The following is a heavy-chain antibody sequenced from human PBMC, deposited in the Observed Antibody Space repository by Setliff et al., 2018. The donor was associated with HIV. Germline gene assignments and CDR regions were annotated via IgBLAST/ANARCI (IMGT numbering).Heavy chain of an antibody. V-gene: IGHV4-31*03. CDR3: ARVPRITTLRNAFDI. J-gene: IGHJ3*02. Sequence: PSETLSHTCTVSGGSISGGGYYWSWIRQHPGKGLDWIGNIYYIGNTDYNPSLKSRVTISIDTSKNQFSLKLSSVTAADTAIYYCARVPRITTLRNAFDIWGQGTMVTVSS. CDR1: GGSISGGGYY. D-gene: IGHD3-3*01. CDR2: IYYIGNT.